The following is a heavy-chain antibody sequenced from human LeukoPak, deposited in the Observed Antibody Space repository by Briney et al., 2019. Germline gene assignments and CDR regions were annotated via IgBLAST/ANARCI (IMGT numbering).Heavy chain of an antibody. D-gene: IGHD2/OR15-2a*01. CDR3: ARYLDEFDY. CDR2: IYYSGST. J-gene: IGHJ4*02. V-gene: IGHV4-30-4*01. CDR1: GGSISSGDYY. Sequence: PSETLSLTGTGYGGSISSGDYYWSWIRQPPGKGLEWIGYIYYSGSTYYNPSLKSRVTISVDTSKNQFALKLSSVPAADTAVYYCARYLDEFDYWGQGTLVTVSS.